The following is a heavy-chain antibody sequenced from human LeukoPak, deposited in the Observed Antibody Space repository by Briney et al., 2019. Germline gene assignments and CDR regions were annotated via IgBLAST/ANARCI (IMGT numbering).Heavy chain of an antibody. J-gene: IGHJ4*02. CDR2: TSYDGTRQ. Sequence: PGGSLRLSCVASGFAFTTKAMHWVRQAPGKGLEWLAVTSYDGTRQYYADFVRGRFTISRENSKNTLYLHMNSLRVDDTAVYYCAKDWSEGSGSYIDYWGQGALVTVSS. CDR1: GFAFTTKA. D-gene: IGHD3-10*01. CDR3: AKDWSEGSGSYIDY. V-gene: IGHV3-30*04.